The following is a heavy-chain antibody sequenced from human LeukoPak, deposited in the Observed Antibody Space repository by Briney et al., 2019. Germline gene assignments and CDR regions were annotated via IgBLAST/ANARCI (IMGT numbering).Heavy chain of an antibody. CDR3: ARGTLRFLEWLCWFDP. CDR1: GYTFTTYY. CDR2: INPNGGST. J-gene: IGHJ5*02. Sequence: ASVKVSCKASGYTFTTYYMHWVRQAPGQGLEWMGIINPNGGSTSYAQKFQGRVTMTRDTSTSTVYMELSSLRSEDTAVYYCARGTLRFLEWLCWFDPWGQGTLVTVSS. V-gene: IGHV1-46*01. D-gene: IGHD3-3*01.